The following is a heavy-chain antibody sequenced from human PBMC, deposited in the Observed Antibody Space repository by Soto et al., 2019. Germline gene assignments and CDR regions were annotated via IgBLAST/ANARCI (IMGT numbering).Heavy chain of an antibody. CDR1: GFPVSTYS. J-gene: IGHJ5*02. V-gene: IGHV3-30-3*01. CDR3: VRCWGTGDGCDLGYNWFNP. CDR2: ISYDGTKK. Sequence: QVQVVESGGGVVQPGRSLRLSCAASGFPVSTYSMYWIRQAPGKGLEWVALISYDGTKKDYADSVKGRFTISRDNSKNTLYLQMNSLRTDDTAVYYCVRCWGTGDGCDLGYNWFNPWGQGTLVTVSS. D-gene: IGHD1-1*01.